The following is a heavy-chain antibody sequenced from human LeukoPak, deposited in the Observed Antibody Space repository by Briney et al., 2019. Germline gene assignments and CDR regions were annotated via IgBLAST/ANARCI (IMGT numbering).Heavy chain of an antibody. D-gene: IGHD3-10*01. CDR2: INPSGGST. CDR1: GYTFTSYY. V-gene: IGHV1-46*01. J-gene: IGHJ5*02. Sequence: ASVKVSCKASGYTFTSYYMHWVRQAPGQGLEWMGRINPSGGSTSYAQKFQGRVTMTRDTSTSTVYMELSSLRSEDTAVYYCARGPMVRGVYMNWFDPWGQGTLVTVSS. CDR3: ARGPMVRGVYMNWFDP.